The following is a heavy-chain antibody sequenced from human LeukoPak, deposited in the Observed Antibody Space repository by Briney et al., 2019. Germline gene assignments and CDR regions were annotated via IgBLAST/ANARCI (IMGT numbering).Heavy chain of an antibody. Sequence: GGSLRLSCAASGFTFSSYAMHWVRQAPGKGLEYVSAISSNGGSTYYANSVKGRFTISRDNSKNTLYLQMGSLRAEDMAVYYCARGTESSGWLNWFDPWGQGTLVTASS. CDR2: ISSNGGST. CDR1: GFTFSSYA. D-gene: IGHD6-19*01. J-gene: IGHJ5*02. V-gene: IGHV3-64*01. CDR3: ARGTESSGWLNWFDP.